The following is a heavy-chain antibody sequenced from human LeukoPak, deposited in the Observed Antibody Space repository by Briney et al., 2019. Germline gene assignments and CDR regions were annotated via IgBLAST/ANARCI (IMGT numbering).Heavy chain of an antibody. D-gene: IGHD6-13*01. CDR3: ARGGYSSTLYGRYRH. CDR1: GFTFSSYS. J-gene: IGHJ1*01. V-gene: IGHV3-21*01. CDR2: ISSSLNYI. Sequence: GGSLRLSCAASGFTFSSYSMNWVRQAPGKGLEWVSSISSSLNYIYYADSVKGRFTISRDNAKNSLYLQMNGLRAEDTAVYYCARGGYSSTLYGRYRHWGQGTLVTVSP.